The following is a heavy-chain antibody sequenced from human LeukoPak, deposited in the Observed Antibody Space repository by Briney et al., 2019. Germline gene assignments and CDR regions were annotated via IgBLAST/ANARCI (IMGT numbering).Heavy chain of an antibody. J-gene: IGHJ4*02. V-gene: IGHV3-30-3*01. CDR2: ISYDGSNK. CDR3: AREGLWFGELLGYFDY. CDR1: GFTFDDYA. D-gene: IGHD3-10*01. Sequence: GGSLRLSCAASGFTFDDYAMHWVRQAPGKGLEWVAVISYDGSNKYYADSVKGRFTISRDNSKNTLYLQMNSLRAEDTAVYYCAREGLWFGELLGYFDYWGQGTLVTVSS.